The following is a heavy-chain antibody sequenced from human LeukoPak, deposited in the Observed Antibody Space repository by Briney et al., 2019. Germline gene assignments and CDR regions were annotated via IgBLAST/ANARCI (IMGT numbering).Heavy chain of an antibody. CDR3: ARLYCSSTSCHYFDY. Sequence: GGSLRLPCAASGFTVSSNYMSWVRQAPGKGLEWVSVIYSGGSTYYADSVKGRFTISRDNSKNTLYLQMNSLRAEDTAVYYCARLYCSSTSCHYFDYWGQGTLVTVSS. CDR1: GFTVSSNY. V-gene: IGHV3-66*01. D-gene: IGHD2-2*01. CDR2: IYSGGST. J-gene: IGHJ4*02.